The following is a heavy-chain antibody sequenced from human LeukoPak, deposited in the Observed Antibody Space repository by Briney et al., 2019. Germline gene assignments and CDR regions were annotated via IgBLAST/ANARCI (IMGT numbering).Heavy chain of an antibody. V-gene: IGHV4-39*01. Sequence: SETLSLXCSVSGGSISSSSNYWGWIRLPPGKGLEWIGSIYYSGSTHYNPSLKSRVTMSVDTSKNQLSLKLRSVTAADTAVYYCARRRYYDGSGYLEWGQGTLLSVSS. CDR2: IYYSGST. J-gene: IGHJ1*01. CDR3: ARRRYYDGSGYLE. CDR1: GGSISSSSNY. D-gene: IGHD3-22*01.